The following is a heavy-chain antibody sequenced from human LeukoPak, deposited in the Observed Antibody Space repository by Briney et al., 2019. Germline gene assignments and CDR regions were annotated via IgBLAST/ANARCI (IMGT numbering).Heavy chain of an antibody. V-gene: IGHV1-46*01. CDR1: GYTFTSYY. D-gene: IGHD6-13*01. CDR3: AIAYSSNNDYYYYMDV. Sequence: ASAKVSCKASGYTFTSYYMHWVRQAPGQGLEWMGIINPSGGSTSYAQKFQGRVTMTRDMSTSTVYMELSSLRSEDTAVYYCAIAYSSNNDYYYYMDVWGKGTTVTVSS. J-gene: IGHJ6*03. CDR2: INPSGGST.